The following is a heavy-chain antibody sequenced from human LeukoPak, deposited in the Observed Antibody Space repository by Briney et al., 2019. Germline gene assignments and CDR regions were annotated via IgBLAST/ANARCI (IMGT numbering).Heavy chain of an antibody. J-gene: IGHJ1*01. Sequence: PSETLSLTCTVSGGSISSSSYYWGWIRQPPGKGLEWIGTIYYSGSTYHNPSLKSRVTISVDTSKSQFSLKLSSVTAADTAVYYCAGGPSPETFQYWDQGTLVTVSS. V-gene: IGHV4-39*07. CDR1: GGSISSSSYY. CDR2: IYYSGST. CDR3: AGGPSPETFQY.